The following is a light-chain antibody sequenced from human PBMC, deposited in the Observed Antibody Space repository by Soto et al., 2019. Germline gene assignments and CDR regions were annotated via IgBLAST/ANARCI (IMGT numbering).Light chain of an antibody. Sequence: QSVLTQPASVSGSPGQSITVSCTGISSDVGDSTYVSWYQQHPGKAPRLIISDVNDRPSGVSPRFSASKSGNTASLTIYGLQAEEEADYYCCSYAGTTSYVFATGTKVTVL. CDR2: DVN. CDR1: SSDVGDSTY. V-gene: IGLV2-14*03. CDR3: CSYAGTTSYV. J-gene: IGLJ1*01.